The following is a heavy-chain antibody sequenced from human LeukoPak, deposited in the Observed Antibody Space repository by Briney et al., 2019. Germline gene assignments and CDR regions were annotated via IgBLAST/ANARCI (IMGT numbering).Heavy chain of an antibody. V-gene: IGHV3-21*05. J-gene: IGHJ4*02. CDR3: ARNLGRYFDY. CDR1: GFTFSSYG. CDR2: ISSSSSYT. Sequence: PGRSLRLSCAASGFTFSSYGMHWVRQAPGKGLEWVSYISSSSSYTNYADSVKGRFTISRDNAKNSLYLQMNSLRAEDTAVYYCARNLGRYFDYWGQGTLVTVSS. D-gene: IGHD1-1*01.